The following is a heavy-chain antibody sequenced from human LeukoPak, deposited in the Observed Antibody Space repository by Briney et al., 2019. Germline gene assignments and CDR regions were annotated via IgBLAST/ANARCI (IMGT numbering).Heavy chain of an antibody. CDR1: GFTFSSYW. Sequence: GGSLRLSCAASGFTFSSYWMHWVRQAPGKGLVWVSRINSNGSSTNYADSVKGRFTISRDNAKNTVYLQMNSLRAEDTAVYYCAREETRILFSFDPWGQGTLVTVSS. D-gene: IGHD2-15*01. CDR3: AREETRILFSFDP. CDR2: INSNGSST. V-gene: IGHV3-74*01. J-gene: IGHJ5*02.